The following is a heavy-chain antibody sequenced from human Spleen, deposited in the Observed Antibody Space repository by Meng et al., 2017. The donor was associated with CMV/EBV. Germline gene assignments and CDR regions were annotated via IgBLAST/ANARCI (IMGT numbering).Heavy chain of an antibody. CDR1: GFIFSRAW. V-gene: IGHV3-15*01. J-gene: IGHJ4*02. CDR3: TTDRGSYLLIDY. D-gene: IGHD1-26*01. CDR2: IKSKIDGGTT. Sequence: GESLKISCAASGFIFSRAWMTWVRQAPGKGLEWVGRIKSKIDGGTTDYAAPVKGRFTISRDDSKNTLYLQMNSLTTEDTAVYYCTTDRGSYLLIDYWGQGTLVTVSS.